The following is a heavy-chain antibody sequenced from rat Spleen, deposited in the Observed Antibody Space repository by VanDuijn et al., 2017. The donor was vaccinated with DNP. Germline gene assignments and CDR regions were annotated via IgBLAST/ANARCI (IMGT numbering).Heavy chain of an antibody. V-gene: IGHV5-7*01. CDR1: GFTFSDYA. Sequence: EVQLVESGGGLVQPGRSLKLSCVASGFTFSDYAMAWVRQSPKQGLEWVATITFDGSSTFYRDSVTGRFTISRDFAKSTLYLQMDSLRSEDSATYYCTTRGNYGGYDYWGQGVMVTVSS. CDR3: TTRGNYGGYDY. D-gene: IGHD1-11*01. CDR2: ITFDGSST. J-gene: IGHJ2*01.